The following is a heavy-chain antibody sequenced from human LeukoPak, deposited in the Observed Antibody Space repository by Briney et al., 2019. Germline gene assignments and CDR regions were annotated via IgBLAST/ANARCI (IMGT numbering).Heavy chain of an antibody. CDR1: GFAFSSYA. CDR2: ISGSGGST. CDR3: AKDVSRIQPPRYFDY. Sequence: GGSLRLSCAASGFAFSSYAMSWVRQAPGKGLEWVSAISGSGGSTYYADSVKGRFTISRDNSKNTLYLQMNSLRAEDTAVYYCAKDVSRIQPPRYFDYWGQGTLVTVSS. D-gene: IGHD5-18*01. V-gene: IGHV3-23*01. J-gene: IGHJ4*02.